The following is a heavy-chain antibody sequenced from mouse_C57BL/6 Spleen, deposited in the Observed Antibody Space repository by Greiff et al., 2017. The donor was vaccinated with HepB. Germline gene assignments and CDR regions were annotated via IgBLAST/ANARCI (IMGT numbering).Heavy chain of an antibody. CDR2: IDPETGGT. J-gene: IGHJ2*01. V-gene: IGHV1-15*01. D-gene: IGHD1-1*01. CDR1: GYTFTDYE. CDR3: TRFSLMTTVVADY. Sequence: QVQLQQSGAELVRPGASVTLSCKASGYTFTDYEMHWVKQTPVHGLEWIGAIDPETGGTAYNQKFKGKAILTADKSSSTAYMELRSLTSEDSAVYYCTRFSLMTTVVADYWGQGTTLTVSS.